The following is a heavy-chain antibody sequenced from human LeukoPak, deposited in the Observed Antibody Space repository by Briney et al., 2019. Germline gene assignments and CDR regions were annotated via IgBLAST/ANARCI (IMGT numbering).Heavy chain of an antibody. CDR3: AVNYYGSGSLDV. V-gene: IGHV1-2*04. CDR1: GYTFTGYY. CDR2: INPNSGGT. D-gene: IGHD3-10*01. Sequence: ASVKVSCKASGYTFTGYYMHWVRQAPGQGLEWMGWINPNSGGTNYAQKFQGWVTMTRDTSISTAYMELSRLRSDDTAVYYCAVNYYGSGSLDVWGKGTTVTVSS. J-gene: IGHJ6*04.